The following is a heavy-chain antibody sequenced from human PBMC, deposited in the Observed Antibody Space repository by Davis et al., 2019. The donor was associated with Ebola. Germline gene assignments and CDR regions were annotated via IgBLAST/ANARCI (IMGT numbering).Heavy chain of an antibody. CDR2: TYYNS. D-gene: IGHD5-24*01. J-gene: IGHJ4*02. CDR3: VRGWLRSGFES. V-gene: IGHV6-1*01. CDR1: GDSVSGNSGA. Sequence: HSQTLSLTCAISGDSVSGNSGAWNWIRQSPSRGLEWLGRTYYNSINPDTSRNQFSLQLNSVTPEDTAVYYCVRGWLRSGFESWGQGTLVIVSS.